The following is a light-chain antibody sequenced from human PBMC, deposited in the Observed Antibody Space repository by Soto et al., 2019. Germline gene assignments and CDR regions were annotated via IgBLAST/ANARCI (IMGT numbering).Light chain of an antibody. CDR1: QSVSNRY. CDR3: QQYGSSPRT. V-gene: IGKV3-20*01. J-gene: IGKJ1*01. Sequence: EIVLTQSPGTLSLSPGERATLSCRASQSVSNRYLAWYQQKHGQAPRLLIYGASSRATDIPDRFSGSGSGTDFTLTISRLEAEDFAVYYGQQYGSSPRTFGQGTQVELK. CDR2: GAS.